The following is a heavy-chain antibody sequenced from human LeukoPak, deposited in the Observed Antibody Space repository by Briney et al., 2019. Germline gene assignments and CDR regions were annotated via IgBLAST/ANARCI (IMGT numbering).Heavy chain of an antibody. D-gene: IGHD2-2*01. Sequence: PSETLSLTCTVSGGSISSYYWSWLRQPPGKGLEWIGYIYYSGSTNYNPSLKSRVTISVDTSKNQFSLKLSSVTAADTAVYYCARGEKYLNNWFDPWGQGTLVTVSS. CDR2: IYYSGST. J-gene: IGHJ5*02. V-gene: IGHV4-59*01. CDR3: ARGEKYLNNWFDP. CDR1: GGSISSYY.